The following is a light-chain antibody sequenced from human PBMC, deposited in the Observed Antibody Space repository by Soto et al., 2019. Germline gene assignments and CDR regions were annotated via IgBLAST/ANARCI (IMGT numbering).Light chain of an antibody. Sequence: SYELTQPPSVSVAPGQTARITCGGNNIGIKSVHWYQQKPGQAPVLVVYDDSDRPSGIPERFSGSNSGNTATLTISRVEGGDEADYYCASWDDSLNGHWVFGGGTKLTVL. J-gene: IGLJ3*02. CDR2: DDS. V-gene: IGLV3-21*02. CDR1: NIGIKS. CDR3: ASWDDSLNGHWV.